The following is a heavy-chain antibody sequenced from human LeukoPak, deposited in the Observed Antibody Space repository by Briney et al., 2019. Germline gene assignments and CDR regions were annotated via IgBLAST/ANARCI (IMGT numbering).Heavy chain of an antibody. J-gene: IGHJ3*02. CDR2: IVVGSGNT. D-gene: IGHD2-8*02. CDR3: AAVPNANAWYWDDALDI. CDR1: GFTFTTSA. V-gene: IGHV1-58*01. Sequence: ASVKVSCKASGFTFTTSAVQWVRQARGQRLEWIGRIVVGSGNTDHAQKFQGRLTITRDISTSTAYMELSSLTSDDTAVYYCAAVPNANAWYWDDALDIWGQGTMVTVSS.